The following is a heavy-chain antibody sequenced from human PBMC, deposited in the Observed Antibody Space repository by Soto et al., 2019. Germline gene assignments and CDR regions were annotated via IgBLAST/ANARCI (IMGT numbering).Heavy chain of an antibody. CDR1: GFNFDDFA. J-gene: IGHJ4*02. CDR3: AKDHDEDFGYDLDYFNS. V-gene: IGHV3-9*01. Sequence: GGSLRLSCAASGFNFDDFAMHWVRRAPGKGLEWASGISWEGGSIGYADSVKGRFIISRDNAKNSLFLQMNSLTADDTALYYCAKDHDEDFGYDLDYFNSWGQGTQVTVSS. CDR2: ISWEGGSI. D-gene: IGHD5-12*01.